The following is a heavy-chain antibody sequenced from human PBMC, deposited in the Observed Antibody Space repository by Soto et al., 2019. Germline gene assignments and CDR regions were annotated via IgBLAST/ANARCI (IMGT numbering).Heavy chain of an antibody. CDR2: IYYSGTT. CDR3: ARVELGLGTTMNY. D-gene: IGHD1-26*01. V-gene: IGHV4-30-4*01. J-gene: IGHJ4*02. Sequence: QVQLQESGPGLVKPSQTLSLTCTVSGDSISSADSSWSWIRQPPGKGLEWIGYIYYSGTTYYNPALKIRVTISVDTSKNQFSLRLSSVTAADTAVYYCARVELGLGTTMNYWGQGTLVTVSS. CDR1: GDSISSADSS.